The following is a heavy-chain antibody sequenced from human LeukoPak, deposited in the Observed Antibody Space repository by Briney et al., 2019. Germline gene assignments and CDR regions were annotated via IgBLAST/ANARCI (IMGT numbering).Heavy chain of an antibody. Sequence: GGSLRLSCAASGFTFSSCEMNGVRQAPGRGLEWVSYISSSGSTIYYADSVKGRFTISRDNAKNSLYLQMNSLRAEDTAVYYCARERDSSGWFDGYYFDYWGQGTLVTVSS. J-gene: IGHJ4*02. CDR3: ARERDSSGWFDGYYFDY. D-gene: IGHD6-19*01. V-gene: IGHV3-48*03. CDR2: ISSSGSTI. CDR1: GFTFSSCE.